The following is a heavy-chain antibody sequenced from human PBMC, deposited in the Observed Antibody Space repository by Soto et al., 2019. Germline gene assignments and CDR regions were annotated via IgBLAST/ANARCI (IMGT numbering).Heavy chain of an antibody. CDR3: VRERGLSSYYGMDV. CDR2: ISSSSSHI. V-gene: IGHV3-21*01. Sequence: GGSLRLSCAAPGFTLTSYSMNWVRQAPGKGLEWVSSISSSSSHIYYADSVKGRFTISRDNARNALYLEMNSLRAEDTAVYYCVRERGLSSYYGMDVWGQGTTVTVSS. J-gene: IGHJ6*02. CDR1: GFTLTSYS. D-gene: IGHD3-10*01.